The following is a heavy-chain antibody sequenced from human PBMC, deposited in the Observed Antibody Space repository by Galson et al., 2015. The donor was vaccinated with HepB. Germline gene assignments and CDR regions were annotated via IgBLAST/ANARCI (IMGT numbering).Heavy chain of an antibody. Sequence: SLRLSCAASGFTFSNYGMHWIRQTPGKGLEWVALISYDGTKNNYAASLKGRFTISRDNSNNTLSLEMNSLRPEDTALYYRTKDLRGGDDYWGQGTLVTGSS. J-gene: IGHJ4*02. D-gene: IGHD3-10*01. CDR3: TKDLRGGDDY. CDR2: ISYDGTKN. V-gene: IGHV3-30*18. CDR1: GFTFSNYG.